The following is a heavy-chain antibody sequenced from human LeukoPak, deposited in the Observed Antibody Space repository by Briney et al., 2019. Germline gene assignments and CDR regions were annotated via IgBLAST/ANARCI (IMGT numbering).Heavy chain of an antibody. CDR3: VRGSNTIFGAY. CDR1: GFTFSSYS. Sequence: QPGGSLRLSCTASGFTFSSYSMNWVRQAPGKGLEWVSYISSSGSPIYYADSVKGRFTISRDNAKNSLYLQMNSLRAEDTAVYYCVRGSNTIFGAYWGQGTLVTVSS. D-gene: IGHD3-3*01. V-gene: IGHV3-48*01. J-gene: IGHJ4*02. CDR2: ISSSGSPI.